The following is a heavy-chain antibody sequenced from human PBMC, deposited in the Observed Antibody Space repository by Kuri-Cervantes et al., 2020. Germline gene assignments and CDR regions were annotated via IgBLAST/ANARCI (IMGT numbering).Heavy chain of an antibody. Sequence: GGSLRLSCAASGFTVSSNYMSWVRQAPGKGLEWVSVIYSGGSTYYADSVKGRFTISRDNAKNTLYLQMNSLRAEDTAVYYCAREEQWLVSVSDYWGQGTLVTVSS. CDR3: AREEQWLVSVSDY. D-gene: IGHD6-19*01. CDR2: IYSGGST. J-gene: IGHJ4*02. V-gene: IGHV3-53*01. CDR1: GFTVSSNY.